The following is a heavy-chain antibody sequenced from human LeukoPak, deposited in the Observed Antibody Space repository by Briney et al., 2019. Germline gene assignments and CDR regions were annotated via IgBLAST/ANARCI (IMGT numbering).Heavy chain of an antibody. V-gene: IGHV1-69*06. Sequence: SVTVSCKASGGDFSNYAISWLRQAPGQGLEWMGGIIPIFGTANYAQKFQGRVTITADKSTSTAYMELSSLRSEDTAVYYCARERRAWGEDFWGQGTLVTVSS. CDR3: ARERRAWGEDF. J-gene: IGHJ4*02. CDR1: GGDFSNYA. D-gene: IGHD3-16*01. CDR2: IIPIFGTA.